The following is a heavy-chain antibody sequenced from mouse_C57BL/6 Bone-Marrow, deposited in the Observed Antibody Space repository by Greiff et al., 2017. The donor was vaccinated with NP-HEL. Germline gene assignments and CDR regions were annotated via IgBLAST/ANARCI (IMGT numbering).Heavy chain of an antibody. CDR3: ARPGGYYIWFAY. D-gene: IGHD2-3*01. Sequence: VQLKESGEGLVKPGGSLKLSCAASGFTFSDYGMHWVRQAPEKGLEWVAYISSGSSTIYYADTVKGRFTISRDNAKNTLFLQMTSLRSEDTAMYYCARPGGYYIWFAYWGQGTLVTVSA. CDR2: ISSGSSTI. V-gene: IGHV5-17*01. CDR1: GFTFSDYG. J-gene: IGHJ3*01.